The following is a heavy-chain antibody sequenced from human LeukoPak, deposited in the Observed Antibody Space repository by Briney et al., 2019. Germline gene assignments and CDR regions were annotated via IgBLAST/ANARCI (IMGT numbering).Heavy chain of an antibody. CDR1: GESFSGYC. CDR2: INHSGSI. V-gene: IGHV4-34*01. J-gene: IGHJ4*02. CDR3: ASSYYYGSGSYRPFYFDY. D-gene: IGHD3-10*01. Sequence: SETLSLTCAVYGESFSGYCWSWIRQPPGKGLEWIGEINHSGSINYNPSLKSRVTVSVDTSKNQFSLKLSSVTAADTAVYYCASSYYYGSGSYRPFYFDYWGQGTLVTVSS.